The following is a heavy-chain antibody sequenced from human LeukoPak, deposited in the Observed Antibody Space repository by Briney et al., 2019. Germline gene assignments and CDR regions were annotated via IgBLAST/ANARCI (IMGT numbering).Heavy chain of an antibody. Sequence: SGGSLRLSCAPSGFTFSSYGMHWVRQAPGKGLEWVAFIRYDGSNKYYADSVKGRFTISRDNSKNTLYLQMNSLRAEDTAVYYCAKDRRRYCSGGSCSFDYWGQGTLVTVSS. J-gene: IGHJ4*02. D-gene: IGHD2-15*01. CDR1: GFTFSSYG. CDR3: AKDRRRYCSGGSCSFDY. CDR2: IRYDGSNK. V-gene: IGHV3-30*02.